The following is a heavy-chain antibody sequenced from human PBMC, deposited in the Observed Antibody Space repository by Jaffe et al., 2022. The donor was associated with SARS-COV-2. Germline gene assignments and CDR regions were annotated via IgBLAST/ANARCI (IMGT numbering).Heavy chain of an antibody. J-gene: IGHJ3*02. CDR1: GFTFSSYS. CDR2: ISSSSSYI. CDR3: ARAARILCSGGSCYGYDI. D-gene: IGHD2-15*01. V-gene: IGHV3-21*01. Sequence: EVQLVESGGGLVKPGGSLRLSCAASGFTFSSYSMNWVRQAPGKGLEWVSSISSSSSYIYYADSVKGRFTISRDNAKNSLYLQMNSLRAEDTAVYYCARAARILCSGGSCYGYDIWGQGTMVTVSS.